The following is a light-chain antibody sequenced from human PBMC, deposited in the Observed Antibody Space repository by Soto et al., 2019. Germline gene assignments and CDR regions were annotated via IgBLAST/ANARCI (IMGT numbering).Light chain of an antibody. CDR1: ERVSRN. CDR3: QQYNSWPPST. J-gene: IGKJ5*01. V-gene: IGKV3-15*01. Sequence: EVVMTQSPATLSVSPGERATLSCRASERVSRNLAWYQQKPGQAPRLLIYDASTRATGIPDRFSGGVSGTEFTLTISSLQSEDFVVYYCQQYNSWPPSTFGQGTRLEIK. CDR2: DAS.